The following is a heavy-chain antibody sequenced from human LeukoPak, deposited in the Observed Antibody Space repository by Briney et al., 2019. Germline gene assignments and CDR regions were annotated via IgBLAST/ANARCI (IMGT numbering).Heavy chain of an antibody. CDR3: AKGSFPSRPYYFDY. CDR2: ITDSGGDT. J-gene: IGHJ4*02. V-gene: IGHV3-23*01. Sequence: GGSLRLSCAASGFTFGSYAMSWVRQAPGKGLEWVSAITDSGGDTYFADSVKGRFTISRDNSKNTLYLQMNSLRAEDTAVYYCAKGSFPSRPYYFDYWGQGTLVTVSS. CDR1: GFTFGSYA. D-gene: IGHD1-26*01.